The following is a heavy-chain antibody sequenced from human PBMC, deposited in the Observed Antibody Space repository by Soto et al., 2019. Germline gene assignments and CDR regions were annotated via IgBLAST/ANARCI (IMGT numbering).Heavy chain of an antibody. CDR3: ARDRYSYYDFWSGSLPYYYFGMDV. CDR1: GFTFSTYA. D-gene: IGHD3-3*01. CDR2: IKHDGSEK. V-gene: IGHV3-7*01. Sequence: GGSLRLSCAASGFTFSTYAMSWVRQAPGKGLEWVANIKHDGSEKYYVDSVKGRFTIPRDNAKNSLYLQMNSLRAEETAVYYCARDRYSYYDFWSGSLPYYYFGMDVWGQGTTVTVSS. J-gene: IGHJ6*02.